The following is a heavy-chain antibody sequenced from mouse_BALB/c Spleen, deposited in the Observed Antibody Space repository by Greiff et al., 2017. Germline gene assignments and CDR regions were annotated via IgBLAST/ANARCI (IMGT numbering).Heavy chain of an antibody. CDR2: IWAGGST. V-gene: IGHV2-9*02. D-gene: IGHD2-12*01. CDR1: GFSLTSYG. CDR3: ARAYRVYAMDY. J-gene: IGHJ4*01. Sequence: VQGVESGPGLVAPSQSLSITCTVSGFSLTSYGVHWVRQPPGKGLEWLGVIWAGGSTNYNSALMSRLSISKDNSKSQVFLKMNSLQTDDTAMYYCARAYRVYAMDYWGQGTSVTVSS.